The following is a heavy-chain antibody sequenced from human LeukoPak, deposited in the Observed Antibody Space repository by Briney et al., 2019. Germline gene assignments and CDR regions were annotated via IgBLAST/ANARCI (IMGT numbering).Heavy chain of an antibody. CDR2: ISYDGSNK. J-gene: IGHJ5*02. Sequence: GGSLRLSCAASGFTFSSYAMHWVRQAPGKGLEWVAVISYDGSNKYYPDSVKGRFTISRDNSKNTLYLQMNSLRAEDTAVYYCARERYSSGSMYNWFDPWGQGTLVTVSS. CDR3: ARERYSSGSMYNWFDP. D-gene: IGHD6-19*01. CDR1: GFTFSSYA. V-gene: IGHV3-30-3*01.